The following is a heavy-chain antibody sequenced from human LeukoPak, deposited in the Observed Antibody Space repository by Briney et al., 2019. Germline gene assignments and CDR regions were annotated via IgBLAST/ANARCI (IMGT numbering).Heavy chain of an antibody. D-gene: IGHD2-15*01. Sequence: ASLRVSCKASGYTFTSYGISWVRQAPGQGLEWMGWISAYNGNTNYAQKLQGRVTMTTDTSTSTAYMELRSLRSDDTAVYYCARDRGRGAAETYYFDYWGQGTLVTVSS. CDR1: GYTFTSYG. V-gene: IGHV1-18*01. J-gene: IGHJ4*02. CDR2: ISAYNGNT. CDR3: ARDRGRGAAETYYFDY.